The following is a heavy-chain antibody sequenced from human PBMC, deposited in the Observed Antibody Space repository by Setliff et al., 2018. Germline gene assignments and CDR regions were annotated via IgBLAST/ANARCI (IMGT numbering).Heavy chain of an antibody. CDR1: GGTFSSYG. Sequence: SVKVSCKASGGTFSSYGISWVRQAPGQGLEWLGGTIPNFGTTNYAQEFQGRVTIITDESTSTAYMELSSLRFEDTAVYYCARDGLGAFSLRSMDVWGKGTTVTVSS. CDR3: ARDGLGAFSLRSMDV. V-gene: IGHV1-69*05. J-gene: IGHJ6*04. D-gene: IGHD3-3*02. CDR2: TIPNFGTT.